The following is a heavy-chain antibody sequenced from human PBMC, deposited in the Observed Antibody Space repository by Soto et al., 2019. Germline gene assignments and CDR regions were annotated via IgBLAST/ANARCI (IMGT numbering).Heavy chain of an antibody. V-gene: IGHV4-34*01. D-gene: IGHD3-10*01. CDR3: ARGRTFGQYLQH. CDR2: INHSGST. CDR1: GGSFSGYY. Sequence: QVQLQQWGAGLLKPSETLSLTCAVYGGSFSGYYWSWIRQPPGKGLEWIGEINHSGSTNYNPSLNSRVPIPVDTTKNQFSLKLSSETAADPAVYYCARGRTFGQYLQHWGPGTLVTVSP. J-gene: IGHJ1*01.